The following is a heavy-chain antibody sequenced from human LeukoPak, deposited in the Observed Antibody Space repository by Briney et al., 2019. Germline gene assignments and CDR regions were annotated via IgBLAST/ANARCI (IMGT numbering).Heavy chain of an antibody. CDR1: GYSISSGYY. CDR2: IYTSGST. CDR3: ARGKRSCQTYRCYNWFDP. V-gene: IGHV4-38-2*01. D-gene: IGHD2-15*01. Sequence: PSETLSLTCAVSGYSISSGYYWGWIRQPPGKGLEWIGRIYTSGSTNYNPSLKSRVTISVDTSKNQFSLKLSSVTAADTAVYYCARGKRSCQTYRCYNWFDPWGQGTLVTVSS. J-gene: IGHJ5*02.